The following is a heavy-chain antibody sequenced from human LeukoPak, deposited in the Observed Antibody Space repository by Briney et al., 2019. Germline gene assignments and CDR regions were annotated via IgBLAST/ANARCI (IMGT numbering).Heavy chain of an antibody. CDR1: GGAISDGAYF. Sequence: SETLSLTCNVSGGAISDGAYFWTWIRHHPGKGLEWTGSIQYSGNTYYNPSLKSRVSISVDTSKNQFSLKLSSVTAADTAVYYCARASNWGYYYYYMDVWGKGTTVTVSS. J-gene: IGHJ6*03. CDR3: ARASNWGYYYYYMDV. D-gene: IGHD7-27*01. CDR2: IQYSGNT. V-gene: IGHV4-31*03.